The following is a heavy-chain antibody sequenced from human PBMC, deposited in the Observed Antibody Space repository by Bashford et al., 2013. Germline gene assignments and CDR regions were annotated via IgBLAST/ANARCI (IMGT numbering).Heavy chain of an antibody. CDR3: ARDRLERDMYYYYYYMDV. Sequence: SVKVSCKASGGIFSSYAISWLRQAPGQGLEWMGGIIPIFGTANYAQKFQGRVTITADESTSTAYMELSSLRSEDTAVYYCARDRLERDMYYYYYYMDVVGTKGTTVTVSS. CDR1: GGIFSSYA. V-gene: IGHV1-69*13. CDR2: IIPIFGTA. J-gene: IGHJ6*03. D-gene: IGHD1-1*01.